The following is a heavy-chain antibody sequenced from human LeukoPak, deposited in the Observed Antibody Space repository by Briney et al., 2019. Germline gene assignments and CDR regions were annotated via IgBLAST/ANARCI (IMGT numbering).Heavy chain of an antibody. CDR3: ARVQPAYCSSSSCYGGYFDY. D-gene: IGHD2-2*01. CDR2: INAGNGNT. Sequence: ASVKVSCKASGYTFTSYAMHWVRQAPGQRPEWMGWINAGNGNTKYSQKFQGRVTITRDTSASTAYMELSSLRPEDTAVYYCARVQPAYCSSSSCYGGYFDYWGQGTLVTVSS. V-gene: IGHV1-3*01. J-gene: IGHJ4*02. CDR1: GYTFTSYA.